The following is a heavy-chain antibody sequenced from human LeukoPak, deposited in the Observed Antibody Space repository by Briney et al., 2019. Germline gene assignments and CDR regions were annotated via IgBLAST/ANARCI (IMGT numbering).Heavy chain of an antibody. D-gene: IGHD3-10*01. CDR3: ARGIKITMVRGVIITHYMDV. J-gene: IGHJ6*03. V-gene: IGHV4-34*01. Sequence: SETLSLTCAVYGGSFSGYYWSWIRQPPGKGVEWIGEINHNGSTNYNPSLKSRLTISVDTSKNQFSLKLSSVTAADTAVYYCARGIKITMVRGVIITHYMDVWGKGTTVTVSS. CDR1: GGSFSGYY. CDR2: INHNGST.